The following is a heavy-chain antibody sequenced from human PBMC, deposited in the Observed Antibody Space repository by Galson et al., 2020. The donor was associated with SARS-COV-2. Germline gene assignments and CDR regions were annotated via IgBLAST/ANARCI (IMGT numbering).Heavy chain of an antibody. CDR1: GGSVTSAGSS. V-gene: IGHV4-61*08. Sequence: SETLSFTVTVSGGSVTSAGSSWRWIRQPPGKGLEWIGFIYYMVSPNYNPSLKSRVTISTDTSKNQLSLKMSSVTAADTAVYYCARGLGNTYDYYGLDVWGPGTTVTVSS. CDR2: IYYMVSP. CDR3: ARGLGNTYDYYGLDV. J-gene: IGHJ6*02. D-gene: IGHD7-27*01.